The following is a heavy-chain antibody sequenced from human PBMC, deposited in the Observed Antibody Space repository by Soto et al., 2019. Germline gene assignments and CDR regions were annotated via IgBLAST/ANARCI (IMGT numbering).Heavy chain of an antibody. CDR2: MYHSGST. V-gene: IGHV4-4*02. J-gene: IGHJ4*02. CDR1: GGSISSSNW. Sequence: QVQLQESGPGLVKPSGTLSLTCAVSGGSISSSNWWSWVRQPPGKGLEWIGEMYHSGSTNYNPSLKIRVTISVDKSKNQFSLERSSVTAADTAVYYCATISDSGVDYWGQGTLVTVSS. CDR3: ATISDSGVDY.